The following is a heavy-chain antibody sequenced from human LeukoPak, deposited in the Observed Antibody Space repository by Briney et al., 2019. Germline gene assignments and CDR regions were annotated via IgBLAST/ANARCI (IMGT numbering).Heavy chain of an antibody. J-gene: IGHJ4*02. CDR2: ISGSGGST. D-gene: IGHD3-22*01. Sequence: RGSLRLSCAASGFTFSSYAMSWVRQAPGKGLEWVSAISGSGGSTYYADSVKGRFTISRDNSKNTLYLQMNSLRAEDTAVYYCAKKQGPYYYDSSGEFDYWGQGTLVTVSS. CDR1: GFTFSSYA. V-gene: IGHV3-23*01. CDR3: AKKQGPYYYDSSGEFDY.